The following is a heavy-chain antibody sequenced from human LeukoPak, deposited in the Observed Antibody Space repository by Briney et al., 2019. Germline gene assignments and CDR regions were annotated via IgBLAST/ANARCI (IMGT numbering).Heavy chain of an antibody. J-gene: IGHJ4*02. D-gene: IGHD3-10*01. Sequence: PGGSLRLSCAASGFTFSSYAMSWVRQAPGKGLEWVAAIGGSGDHTFYADSVKGRFTISRDNSKNTLYLQMNSLRAEDAALYYCTKEGASLGSGYFDYWGQGTRVTVSS. CDR1: GFTFSSYA. CDR3: TKEGASLGSGYFDY. V-gene: IGHV3-23*01. CDR2: IGGSGDHT.